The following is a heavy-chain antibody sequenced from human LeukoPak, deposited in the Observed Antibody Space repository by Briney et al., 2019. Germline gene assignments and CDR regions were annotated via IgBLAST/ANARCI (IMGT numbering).Heavy chain of an antibody. CDR3: AGTTIFGVVIRDY. J-gene: IGHJ4*02. CDR2: ISSSSSYI. D-gene: IGHD3-3*01. CDR1: GFTFSSYS. Sequence: GGSLRLSCAASGFTFSSYSRNWVRQAPGKGLEWVSSISSSSSYIYYADSVKGRFTISRDNAKNSLYLQMNSLRAEDTAVYYCAGTTIFGVVIRDYWGQGTLVTVSS. V-gene: IGHV3-21*01.